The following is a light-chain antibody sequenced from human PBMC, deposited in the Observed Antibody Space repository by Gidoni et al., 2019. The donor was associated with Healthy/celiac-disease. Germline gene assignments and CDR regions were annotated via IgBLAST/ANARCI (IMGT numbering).Light chain of an antibody. CDR3: QQRSNWPPAT. V-gene: IGKV3-11*01. CDR2: DAS. J-gene: IGKJ2*01. CDR1: QSVSSY. Sequence: EIVLTQSPATLSLSPGERATLSCRASQSVSSYLAWYQQKPGQAPRLLIYDASNRATGIPARFSGSGSGTDVTLTISSREPEDFAVYYCQQRSNWPPATFGQGTKLEIK.